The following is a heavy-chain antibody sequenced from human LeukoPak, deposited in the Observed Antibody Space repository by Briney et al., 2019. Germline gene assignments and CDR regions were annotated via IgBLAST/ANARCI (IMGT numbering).Heavy chain of an antibody. D-gene: IGHD1-7*01. Sequence: GGSLRLSCAASGFTFSSYAMSWVRQAPGKGLVWVSRINSDGSSTSYADSVKGRFTISRDNSKNTLYLQMNSLRTEDTALYYCVRMNYVSSGWGAPFDYWGQGTLVTVSS. J-gene: IGHJ4*02. CDR2: INSDGSST. CDR1: GFTFSSYA. V-gene: IGHV3-74*01. CDR3: VRMNYVSSGWGAPFDY.